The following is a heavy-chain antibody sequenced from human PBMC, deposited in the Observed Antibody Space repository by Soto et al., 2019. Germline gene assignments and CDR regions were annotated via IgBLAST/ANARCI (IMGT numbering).Heavy chain of an antibody. J-gene: IGHJ5*02. Sequence: QVQLVQSGAEVKEPGSSVKVSCNASGGGNLRDYRTTWVRLAPGQGLAWMGGIIPKLGSANYAQNFPGRVTIAAEGSTNTFYMELRSLRSDDTAVDYWARGGDGYNFGAVSWGQGTPVNVSS. CDR3: ARGGDGYNFGAVS. CDR2: IIPKLGSA. V-gene: IGHV1-69*01. D-gene: IGHD2-21*01. CDR1: GGGNLRDYR.